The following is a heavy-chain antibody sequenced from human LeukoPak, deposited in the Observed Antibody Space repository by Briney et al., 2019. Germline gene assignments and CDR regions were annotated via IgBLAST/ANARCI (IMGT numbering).Heavy chain of an antibody. CDR1: GYTFNNYY. J-gene: IGHJ4*02. Sequence: ASVKVSCKASGYTFNNYYMYWVRQAPGQGLEWMGMINPSGGGTSYAQKFQGRVTMTRDTSTRTVYMEVSSLKPEDTAVYYCARDYYDSSGSPGHFDYWGQGTLVTVSS. CDR2: INPSGGGT. V-gene: IGHV1-46*02. CDR3: ARDYYDSSGSPGHFDY. D-gene: IGHD3-22*01.